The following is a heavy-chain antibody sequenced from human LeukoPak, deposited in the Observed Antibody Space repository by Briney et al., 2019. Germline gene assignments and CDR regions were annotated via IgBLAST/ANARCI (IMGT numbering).Heavy chain of an antibody. Sequence: GGSLRLSCAASNFTFSDYTMNWVRQTPGKGLEWVSYISSSGSTIYYADSVKGRFTISRDNAKNSLYLQMNSLRAEDTAVYYCARDRIVVTVTPLDYWGQGTLVTVSS. CDR2: ISSSGSTI. D-gene: IGHD4-17*01. CDR3: ARDRIVVTVTPLDY. J-gene: IGHJ4*02. V-gene: IGHV3-11*01. CDR1: NFTFSDYT.